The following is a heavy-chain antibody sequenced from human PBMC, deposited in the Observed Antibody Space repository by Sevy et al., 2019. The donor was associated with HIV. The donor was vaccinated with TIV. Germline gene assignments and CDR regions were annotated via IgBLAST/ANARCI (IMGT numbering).Heavy chain of an antibody. D-gene: IGHD3-22*01. CDR3: AVTKDYYDSSGYPFDY. Sequence: ASGKVSCKVSGYTLTQLSMHWVRQAPGKGLEWMGTFDPEDGKTIYAQKFQGRVTMTEDKSTDTAYMQLTSLRSEDTAVFYCAVTKDYYDSSGYPFDYWGLGTLVTVSS. CDR1: GYTLTQLS. V-gene: IGHV1-24*01. CDR2: FDPEDGKT. J-gene: IGHJ4*02.